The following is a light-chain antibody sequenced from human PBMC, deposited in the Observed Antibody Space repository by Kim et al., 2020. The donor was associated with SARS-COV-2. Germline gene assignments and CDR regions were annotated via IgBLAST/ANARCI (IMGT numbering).Light chain of an antibody. J-gene: IGLJ2*01. CDR1: KLGNRY. CDR3: QAWDSGTYVV. V-gene: IGLV3-1*01. Sequence: VSPGQTAKITCSGDKLGNRYANWYQQKPGQSPVLVIYRDNKRPSGIPERFSGSNAGSTATLTISGTQALDEADYYCQAWDSGTYVVFGGGTQVTVL. CDR2: RDN.